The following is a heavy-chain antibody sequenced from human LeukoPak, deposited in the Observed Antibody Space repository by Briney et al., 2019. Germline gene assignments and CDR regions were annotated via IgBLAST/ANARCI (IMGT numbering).Heavy chain of an antibody. CDR2: ISSGGMWI. CDR3: ARDAGGRTQREGWFDP. V-gene: IGHV3-21*01. Sequence: GGSLRLSCAASGFTFSSYSMNWVRQAPGKGLEWVSSISSGGMWIYYADSLKGRFTISRDNAKNSLYLQMKSLRVEDTAVYYGARDAGGRTQREGWFDPWGQGTLVTVSS. CDR1: GFTFSSYS. D-gene: IGHD1-26*01. J-gene: IGHJ5*02.